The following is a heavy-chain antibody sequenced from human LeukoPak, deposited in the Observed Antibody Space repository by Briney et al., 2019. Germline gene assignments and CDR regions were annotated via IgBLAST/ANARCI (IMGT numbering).Heavy chain of an antibody. CDR1: GFTFSSYW. CDR3: AGYQLLNDAFDI. J-gene: IGHJ3*02. CDR2: IKQNGSEK. V-gene: IGHV3-7*01. Sequence: PGGSLRLSCAASGFTFSSYWMSWVRQAPGKGLEWVANIKQNGSEKYYVDSVKGRFTISRDNAKNSLYLQMNSLRAEDTAVYYCAGYQLLNDAFDIWGQGTMVTVSS. D-gene: IGHD2-2*01.